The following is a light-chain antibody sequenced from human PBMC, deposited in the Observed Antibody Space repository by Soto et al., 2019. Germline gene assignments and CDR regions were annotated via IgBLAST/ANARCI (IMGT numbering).Light chain of an antibody. Sequence: ETVLTQSPGALYFSPGERATLSCRASQSVGNSHVAWYQQRRGLPPRLLIYGASNRATGIPDRFSGSGSGADFTLTISRLEPEDFAVYFCQQYGNSPKTFGQGTKVDIK. V-gene: IGKV3-20*01. CDR2: GAS. J-gene: IGKJ1*01. CDR3: QQYGNSPKT. CDR1: QSVGNSH.